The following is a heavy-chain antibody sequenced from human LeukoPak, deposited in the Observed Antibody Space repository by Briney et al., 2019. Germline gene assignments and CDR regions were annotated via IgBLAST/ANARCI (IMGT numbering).Heavy chain of an antibody. V-gene: IGHV4-59*05. CDR2: TYYSGSS. D-gene: IGHD5-24*01. CDR3: ARHRSGWLQSSFDY. CDR1: GGSINSYY. J-gene: IGHJ4*02. Sequence: SETLSLTCTVSGGSINSYYWSWIRQPPGKGLEWIGSTYYSGSSFDNPALKSRVTISVDTSKNQFSLKLSSVTAADTAVYYCARHRSGWLQSSFDYWGQGTLVTVSS.